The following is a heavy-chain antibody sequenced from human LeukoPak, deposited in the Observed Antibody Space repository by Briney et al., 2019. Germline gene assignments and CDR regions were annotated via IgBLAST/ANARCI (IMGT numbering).Heavy chain of an antibody. CDR3: ARDRSPAPGRSYGRGHFDY. D-gene: IGHD5-18*01. CDR1: GYTFTGYY. Sequence: ASVKVSCKACGYTFTGYYMHWVRQAPGQGLEWMGWINPNSGDTNYAQKFQGRVTMTRDTSINTAYMELSRLRSDDTAVYYCARDRSPAPGRSYGRGHFDYWGQGTLVTVSS. V-gene: IGHV1-2*02. J-gene: IGHJ4*02. CDR2: INPNSGDT.